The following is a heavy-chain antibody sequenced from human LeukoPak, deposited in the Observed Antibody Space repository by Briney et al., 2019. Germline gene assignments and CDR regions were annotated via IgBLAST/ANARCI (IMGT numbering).Heavy chain of an antibody. J-gene: IGHJ6*03. CDR1: GFTFSSYD. CDR2: ISSSGSTI. CDR3: ARVLSYGDYRYYYYYMDV. Sequence: GGSLRLSCAASGFTFSSYDMNWVRQAPGKGLEWVSYISSSGSTIYYADSVKGRFTISRDNAKNSLYLQMNSLRAEDTAVYYYARVLSYGDYRYYYYYMDVWGKGTTVTISS. V-gene: IGHV3-48*03. D-gene: IGHD4-17*01.